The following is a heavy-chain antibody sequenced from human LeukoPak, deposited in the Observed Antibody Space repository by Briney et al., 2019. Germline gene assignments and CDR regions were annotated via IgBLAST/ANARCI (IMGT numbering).Heavy chain of an antibody. CDR3: AKAIGGVVPAAPLGY. V-gene: IGHV4-59*01. J-gene: IGHJ4*02. D-gene: IGHD2-2*01. CDR2: IYYSGST. CDR1: GGSISSYY. Sequence: SETLSLTCTVSGGSISSYYWSWIRQPPGKGLEWIGYIYYSGSTNYNPSLKSRVTISVDTSKNQFSLQLSSVTAADTAVYYCAKAIGGVVPAAPLGYWGQGTLVTVSS.